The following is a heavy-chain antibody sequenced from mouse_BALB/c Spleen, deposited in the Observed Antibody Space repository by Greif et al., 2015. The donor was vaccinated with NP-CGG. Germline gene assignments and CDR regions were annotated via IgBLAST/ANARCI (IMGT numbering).Heavy chain of an antibody. D-gene: IGHD3-2*01. CDR2: IRSKSNNYTT. CDR1: GFTFNTYA. V-gene: IGHV10-1*02. CDR3: VRHETARATPYAMDY. Sequence: EVKLMESGGGLVQPKGSLNLSCAASGFTFNTYAMNWARQAPGKGLEWVARIRSKSNNYTTYYADSVKDRFTISRDDSQSMLYLQMNNLKTEDTAMYYCVRHETARATPYAMDYWGQGTSVTVSS. J-gene: IGHJ4*01.